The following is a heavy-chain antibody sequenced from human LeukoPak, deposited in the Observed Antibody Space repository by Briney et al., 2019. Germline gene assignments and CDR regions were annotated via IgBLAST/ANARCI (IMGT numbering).Heavy chain of an antibody. Sequence: SESLSLTCTVPGGSISSYYWSWIRQPPGKGLEWIGYIYYSGSTNYNPSLKSRVTISVDTSKNQFSLKLSSVTAADTAVYYCARFGGYSSSARDYWGQGTLVTVSS. D-gene: IGHD6-6*01. CDR3: ARFGGYSSSARDY. V-gene: IGHV4-59*01. CDR2: IYYSGST. CDR1: GGSISSYY. J-gene: IGHJ4*02.